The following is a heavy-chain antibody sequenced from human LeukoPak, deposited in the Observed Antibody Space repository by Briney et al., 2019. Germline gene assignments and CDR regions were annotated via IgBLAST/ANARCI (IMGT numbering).Heavy chain of an antibody. CDR3: ARRGDAFDI. V-gene: IGHV4-38-2*02. CDR1: VYSISSGYY. J-gene: IGHJ3*02. Sequence: SETLSLTCTVSVYSISSGYYWGWLRQPPGKGLEWIGSIYRSGSTYYNPSLKSRVTISVDTSKNQFSLKLSSVTAADTDVYYCARRGDAFDIWGQGTMVTVSS. CDR2: IYRSGST.